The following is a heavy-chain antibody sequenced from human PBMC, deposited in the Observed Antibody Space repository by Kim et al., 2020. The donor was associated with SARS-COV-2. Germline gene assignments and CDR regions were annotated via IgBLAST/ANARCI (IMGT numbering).Heavy chain of an antibody. CDR1: GFPFSSYS. J-gene: IGHJ3*02. D-gene: IGHD3-22*01. Sequence: GGSLRLSCAASGFPFSSYSMNWVRQAPGKGLEWVSYITSGSTTIYYADSVKGRFTISRDNAKNSLYLQMNSLRDEDTAVYYCARDPDYYDSSGYHLAFDIWGQGTMVTVSS. CDR2: ITSGSTTI. V-gene: IGHV3-48*02. CDR3: ARDPDYYDSSGYHLAFDI.